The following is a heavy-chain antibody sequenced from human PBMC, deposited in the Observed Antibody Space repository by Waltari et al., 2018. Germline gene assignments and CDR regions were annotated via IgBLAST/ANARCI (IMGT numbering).Heavy chain of an antibody. V-gene: IGHV3-74*01. D-gene: IGHD2-15*01. CDR1: GITFNTHW. Sequence: EVQLVESGGGLVQPGGSLRLSCAASGITFNTHWMHWVRQAPGKGRGWVSRINSEGSSTSYADSVKGRFTISRDNAKNTLYLEMKSLRAEDTAVYYCAAPGGNDLEYLQRWDQGTLVTVSS. CDR3: AAPGGNDLEYLQR. CDR2: INSEGSST. J-gene: IGHJ1*01.